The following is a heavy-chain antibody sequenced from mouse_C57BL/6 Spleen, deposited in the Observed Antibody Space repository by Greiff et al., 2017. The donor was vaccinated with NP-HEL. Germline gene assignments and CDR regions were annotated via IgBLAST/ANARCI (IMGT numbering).Heavy chain of an antibody. CDR3: ARYWEGNYFDY. CDR1: GYTFTSYG. CDR2: IYPRSGNT. J-gene: IGHJ2*01. D-gene: IGHD4-1*01. Sequence: VMLVESGAELARPGASVKLSCKASGYTFTSYGISWVKQRTGQGLEWIGEIYPRSGNTYYNEKFKGKATLTADKSSSTAYMELRRLTSDDSAVYFCARYWEGNYFDYWGQGTTLTVSS. V-gene: IGHV1-81*01.